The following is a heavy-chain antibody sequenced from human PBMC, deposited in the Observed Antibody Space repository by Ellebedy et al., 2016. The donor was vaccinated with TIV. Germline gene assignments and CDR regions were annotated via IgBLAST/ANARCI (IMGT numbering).Heavy chain of an antibody. CDR1: GGSISGYF. Sequence: PSETLSLTCTVSGGSISGYFWTWIRQPPGTGLEWIGYIHSSGNTNYNPSLKSRVTISMDTSKNQFSLNLTSVTAADTAVYYCARDNYDVLTGSQSWFDPWGQGSLVTVSS. CDR3: ARDNYDVLTGSQSWFDP. V-gene: IGHV4-59*12. J-gene: IGHJ5*02. D-gene: IGHD3-9*01. CDR2: IHSSGNT.